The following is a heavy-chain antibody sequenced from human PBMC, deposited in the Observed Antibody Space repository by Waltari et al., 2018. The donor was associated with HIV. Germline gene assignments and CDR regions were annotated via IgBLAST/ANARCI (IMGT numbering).Heavy chain of an antibody. V-gene: IGHV4-34*02. CDR3: ARGPRPSMVTAPGWYFDL. J-gene: IGHJ2*01. Sequence: QVQLQQWGSGLLKPSETLYRTCAVYGGSFSGYYWSWIRQPPGKGLEWIGEINHNRVANYNPSLKKRVNMSVDISKNQFSLKLDSVTAADTALYYCARGPRPSMVTAPGWYFDLWGRGTLVIVSS. CDR1: GGSFSGYY. CDR2: INHNRVA. D-gene: IGHD2-21*02.